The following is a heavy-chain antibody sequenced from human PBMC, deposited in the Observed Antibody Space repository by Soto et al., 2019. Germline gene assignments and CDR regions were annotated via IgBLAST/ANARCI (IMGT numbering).Heavy chain of an antibody. CDR3: AVDFYYMDV. Sequence: EVQLVESGGGLVQPGGSLRLSCAASGISFSTYAMNWVRQAPGKGQEWVSYISSGSSTIYYAESVKGRFTISRDNAKKSLFLQMNSLRAEDTAVYFCAVDFYYMDVWGKGTTVSVSS. J-gene: IGHJ6*03. V-gene: IGHV3-48*01. CDR1: GISFSTYA. CDR2: ISSGSSTI.